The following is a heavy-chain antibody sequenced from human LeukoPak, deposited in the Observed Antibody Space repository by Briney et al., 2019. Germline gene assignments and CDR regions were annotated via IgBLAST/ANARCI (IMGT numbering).Heavy chain of an antibody. Sequence: GGSLRLSSAASGFSFSRYWMSWVREAPVRGLEWVANIKQDGSEKYYVDSVKGRFTISRDNAKNSLYLQMNSLRAEDTAVYYCARGRDYYGVWGQGTMVTVSS. CDR3: ARGRDYYGV. D-gene: IGHD3-10*01. J-gene: IGHJ3*01. CDR1: GFSFSRYW. V-gene: IGHV3-7*01. CDR2: IKQDGSEK.